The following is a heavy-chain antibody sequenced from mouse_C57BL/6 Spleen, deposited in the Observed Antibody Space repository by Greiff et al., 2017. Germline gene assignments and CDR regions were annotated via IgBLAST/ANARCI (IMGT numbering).Heavy chain of an antibody. CDR2: IYPGDGDT. D-gene: IGHD1-1*01. V-gene: IGHV1-82*01. CDR1: GYAFSSSW. CDR3: ASPPLLRSGDYFDY. J-gene: IGHJ2*01. Sequence: VQLVESGPELVKPGASVKISCKASGYAFSSSWMNWVKQRPGKGLEWIGRIYPGDGDTNYNGKFKGKATLTADKSSSTAYMQLSSLTSEDSAVYFCASPPLLRSGDYFDYWGQGTTLTVSS.